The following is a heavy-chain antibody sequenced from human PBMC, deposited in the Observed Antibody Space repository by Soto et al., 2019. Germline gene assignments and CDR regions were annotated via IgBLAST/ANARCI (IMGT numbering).Heavy chain of an antibody. CDR1: RFTFSDYA. CDR3: ATLIAYSSRYGMDV. D-gene: IGHD5-18*01. Sequence: QEQLVESGGGVVQPGRSLRLSCAASRFTFSDYALHWVRQAPGKGLEWVAVISYDGSNKNYADSVKGRFTISRDNSKNTLYVQMNSLRPEDTAVYYCATLIAYSSRYGMDVWGQGTTVTVSS. V-gene: IGHV3-30-3*01. J-gene: IGHJ6*02. CDR2: ISYDGSNK.